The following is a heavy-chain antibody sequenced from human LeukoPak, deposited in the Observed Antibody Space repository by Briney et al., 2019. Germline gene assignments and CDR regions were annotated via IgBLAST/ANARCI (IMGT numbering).Heavy chain of an antibody. Sequence: SETLSLTCTVSGASISSGSYYWSWIRQPAGKGLEWIGRIYTSGSTNYNPSLKSRVTMSVDTSKNQFSLKLSSVTAADTAVYYCARRMVRGPYNWFDPWGQGTLVTVSS. D-gene: IGHD3-10*01. CDR1: GASISSGSYY. CDR2: IYTSGST. CDR3: ARRMVRGPYNWFDP. J-gene: IGHJ5*02. V-gene: IGHV4-61*02.